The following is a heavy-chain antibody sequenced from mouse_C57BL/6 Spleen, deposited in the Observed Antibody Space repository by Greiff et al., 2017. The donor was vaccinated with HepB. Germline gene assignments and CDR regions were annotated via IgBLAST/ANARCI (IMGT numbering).Heavy chain of an antibody. J-gene: IGHJ2*01. CDR1: GFTFSDYY. D-gene: IGHD1-1*01. CDR3: ARQSYGSSSFDY. V-gene: IGHV5-12*01. CDR2: ISNGGGST. Sequence: EVKVVESGGGLVQPGGSLKLSCAASGFTFSDYYMYWVRQTPEKRLEWVAYISNGGGSTYYPDTVKGRFTISRDNAKNTLYLQMSHLKSEDTAMYYCARQSYGSSSFDYWGQGTTLTVSS.